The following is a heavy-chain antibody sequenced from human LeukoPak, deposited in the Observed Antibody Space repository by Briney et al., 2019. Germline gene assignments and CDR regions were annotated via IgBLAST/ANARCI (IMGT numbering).Heavy chain of an antibody. J-gene: IGHJ4*02. D-gene: IGHD1-26*01. CDR2: ISSSGSTI. V-gene: IGHV3-48*03. Sequence: GGSLRLSCAASGFTFSSYEMNWVRQAPGKGLEWVSYISSSGSTIYYADSVKGRFTISRDNAKNSLYLQMKSLRAEDTAVYYCARRGYHDYSGFDYWGQGTLVTVSS. CDR1: GFTFSSYE. CDR3: ARRGYHDYSGFDY.